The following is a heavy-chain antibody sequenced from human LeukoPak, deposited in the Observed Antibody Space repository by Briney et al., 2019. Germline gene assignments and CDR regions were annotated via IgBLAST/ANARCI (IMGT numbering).Heavy chain of an antibody. Sequence: GGSLGLSCAVSGFTVSSSYMSWVRQAPGRGLEWVSIIYTGGSTYYADSVKGRFTISRDNSKNTLYLQINSLRDDDTAVYYCVRDSYGTSWGQGTLVTVSS. CDR1: GFTVSSSY. D-gene: IGHD3-16*01. J-gene: IGHJ4*02. V-gene: IGHV3-66*01. CDR3: VRDSYGTS. CDR2: IYTGGST.